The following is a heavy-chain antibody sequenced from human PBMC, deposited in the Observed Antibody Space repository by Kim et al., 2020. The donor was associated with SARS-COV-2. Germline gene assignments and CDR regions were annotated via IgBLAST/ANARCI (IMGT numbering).Heavy chain of an antibody. Sequence: YADQVKGRFTISRDNAKNSLYLQMDSLGAEDTALYHCARDLRDYGDYAIDYWGQGTLVTVSS. CDR3: ARDLRDYGDYAIDY. D-gene: IGHD4-17*01. V-gene: IGHV3-20*01. J-gene: IGHJ4*02.